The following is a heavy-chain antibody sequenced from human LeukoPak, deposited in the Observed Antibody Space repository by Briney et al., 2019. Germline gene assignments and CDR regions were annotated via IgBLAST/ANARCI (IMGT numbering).Heavy chain of an antibody. CDR1: GFTFSSYE. V-gene: IGHV3-48*03. D-gene: IGHD3-9*01. CDR3: AREGDDTLTGYDIDHGMDV. J-gene: IGHJ6*04. Sequence: GGSLRLSCAASGFTFSSYEMNWVRQAPGKGLEWVSYISSSGSTIYYADSVKGRFTISRDNAKNSLYLQMNSLRAEDTAVYYCAREGDDTLTGYDIDHGMDVWGKGTTVTVSS. CDR2: ISSSGSTI.